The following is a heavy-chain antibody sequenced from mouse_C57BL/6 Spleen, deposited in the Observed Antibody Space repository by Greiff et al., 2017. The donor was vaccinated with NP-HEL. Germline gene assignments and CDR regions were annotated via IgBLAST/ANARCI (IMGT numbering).Heavy chain of an antibody. CDR1: GYTFTSYG. D-gene: IGHD2-4*01. Sequence: QVQLKESGAELARPGASVKLSCKASGYTFTSYGISWVKQRTGKGLEWIGEIYPRSGNTYYNEKLKGKATMTADKSSSTAYMEIRSLTSEDSAVYFCARGGYDYDGYYAMDYWGQGTSVTVSS. CDR3: ARGGYDYDGYYAMDY. V-gene: IGHV1-81*01. CDR2: IYPRSGNT. J-gene: IGHJ4*01.